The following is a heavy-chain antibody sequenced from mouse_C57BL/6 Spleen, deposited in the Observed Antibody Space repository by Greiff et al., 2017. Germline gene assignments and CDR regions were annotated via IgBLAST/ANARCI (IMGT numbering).Heavy chain of an antibody. Sequence: VQLQQSGPELVKSGASVKMSCKASGYTFTDYNMHWVKQSHGKSLEWIGYINPNNGGTSYNQKFKGKATLTVNKSSSTAYMELRSLTSEDSAVYYCARSRGYDYAMDYWGQGTSVTVSS. CDR3: ARSRGYDYAMDY. CDR1: GYTFTDYN. CDR2: INPNNGGT. D-gene: IGHD2-2*01. J-gene: IGHJ4*01. V-gene: IGHV1-22*01.